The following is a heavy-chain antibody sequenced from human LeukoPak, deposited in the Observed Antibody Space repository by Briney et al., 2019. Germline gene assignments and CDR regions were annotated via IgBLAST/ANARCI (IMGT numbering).Heavy chain of an antibody. V-gene: IGHV3-11*01. CDR2: ISSSGSTI. D-gene: IGHD3-10*01. J-gene: IGHJ4*02. Sequence: PGGSLRLSCAASGFTFSDYYMSWVRQAPGKGLEWVSYISSSGSTIYYADSVKGRCTISRDNAKNSLYLQMNSLRAEDTAVYYCARKLITMVRGDFYFDYWGQGTLVTVSS. CDR1: GFTFSDYY. CDR3: ARKLITMVRGDFYFDY.